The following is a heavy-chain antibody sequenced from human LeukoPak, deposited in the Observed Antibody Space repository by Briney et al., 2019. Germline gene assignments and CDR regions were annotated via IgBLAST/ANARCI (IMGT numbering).Heavy chain of an antibody. CDR3: ARLQYYYDPAGGFDY. D-gene: IGHD3-22*01. CDR2: IYYSGST. V-gene: IGHV4-39*01. J-gene: IGHJ4*02. Sequence: PSETLSLTCTVSGGSISSSDYYWGWIRQPPGKGLEWIGSIYYSGSTYYNPSLKSRVTISVDTSKNQFSLKLSSVTAADTAVYYCARLQYYYDPAGGFDYWGQGTLVTVSS. CDR1: GGSISSSDYY.